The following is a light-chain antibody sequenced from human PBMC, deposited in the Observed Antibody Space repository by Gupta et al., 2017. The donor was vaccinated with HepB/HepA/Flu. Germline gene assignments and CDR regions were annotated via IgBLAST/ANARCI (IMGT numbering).Light chain of an antibody. V-gene: IGKV3-20*01. CDR1: QSVNRGS. Sequence: EIVLTQSPGTLSLSPGESATLSCRASQSVNRGSLVWYQQPPGQVPRPTIYDTSRRATGIPERFSGSGAGTDFTLSIRRLEPEGFAVYYWQQYNKLRYTDTFGQGTKLEIK. CDR3: QQYNKLRYTDT. CDR2: DTS. J-gene: IGKJ2*01.